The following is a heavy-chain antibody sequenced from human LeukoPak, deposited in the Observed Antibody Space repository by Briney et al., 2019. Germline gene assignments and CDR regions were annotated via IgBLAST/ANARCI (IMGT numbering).Heavy chain of an antibody. CDR1: GFTFSSYA. V-gene: IGHV3-23*01. Sequence: PGGSLRLSCAASGFTFSSYAMSWVRQAPGKGLEWVSAISGSGGSTYYADSVKGRFTISRDNSKNTLYLQMNSLRAEDTAVYYCANPGRFGDDIFDYWGQGTLVTVSS. CDR2: ISGSGGST. J-gene: IGHJ4*02. D-gene: IGHD3-10*01. CDR3: ANPGRFGDDIFDY.